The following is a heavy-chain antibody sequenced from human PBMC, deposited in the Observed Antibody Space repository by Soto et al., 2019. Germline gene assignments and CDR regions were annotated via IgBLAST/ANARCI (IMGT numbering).Heavy chain of an antibody. D-gene: IGHD5-12*01. CDR2: IVVGSGNT. Sequence: GASVKVSCKASGFTFTSSAVQWVRQARGQRLEWIGWIVVGSGNTNYAQKFQERVTITRDMSTSTAYMELSSLRSEDTAVYYCAGSQWLRNDYYYYYGMDVWGQGTTVTSP. V-gene: IGHV1-58*01. J-gene: IGHJ6*02. CDR3: AGSQWLRNDYYYYYGMDV. CDR1: GFTFTSSA.